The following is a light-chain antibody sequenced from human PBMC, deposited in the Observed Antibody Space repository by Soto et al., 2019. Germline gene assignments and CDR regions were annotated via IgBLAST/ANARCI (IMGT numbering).Light chain of an antibody. CDR1: ASNIGRDP. CDR2: ENN. CDR3: AGWDGSLKGFV. V-gene: IGLV1-44*01. Sequence: QSVLTQPPSASGAPGQRVTISCSGSASNIGRDPVNWYQQVPGTAPKLLIYENNHRPLGVPDRFSGSKSGTSASLVISGLQSEDEAEYFCAGWDGSLKGFVFGTGTKLTVL. J-gene: IGLJ1*01.